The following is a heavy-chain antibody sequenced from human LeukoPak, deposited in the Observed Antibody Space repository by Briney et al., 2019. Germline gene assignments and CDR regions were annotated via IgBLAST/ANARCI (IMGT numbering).Heavy chain of an antibody. CDR2: IKPNSGGT. V-gene: IGHV1-2*02. J-gene: IGHJ4*02. CDR3: ARGSIVGATFDYFDY. D-gene: IGHD1-26*01. Sequence: ASVKVSCKPSGYTFTGYYMHWVRQTPGQGLEWMGWIKPNSGGTNYAQKFQGRVTMTRDTSISTAYMELSRLRSDDTAVYYCARGSIVGATFDYFDYWGQGTPVTVSS. CDR1: GYTFTGYY.